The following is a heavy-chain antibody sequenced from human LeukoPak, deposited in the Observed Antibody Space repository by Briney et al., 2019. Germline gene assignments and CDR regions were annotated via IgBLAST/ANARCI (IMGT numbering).Heavy chain of an antibody. CDR2: ISSSSVYI. V-gene: IGHV3-21*01. J-gene: IGHJ3*02. CDR1: GFTFSTFA. D-gene: IGHD2-21*02. CDR3: ARDCGGDCYDAFDI. Sequence: GGSLRLSCAASGFTFSTFAMIWVHQPPGKGLEWVSSISSSSVYIYYADSLKGRFTISRDNAKNSLYLQMNSLRADDTAVYYCARDCGGDCYDAFDIWGQGTMVTVSS.